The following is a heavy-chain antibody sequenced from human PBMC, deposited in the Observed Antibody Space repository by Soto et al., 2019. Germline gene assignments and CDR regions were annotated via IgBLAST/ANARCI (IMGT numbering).Heavy chain of an antibody. CDR3: ARQGYGFNYYYYYMDV. V-gene: IGHV4-39*01. CDR2: LYYSGST. J-gene: IGHJ6*03. D-gene: IGHD6-13*01. Sequence: PSETLSLTCTVSGGSISSTSYYWGWIRQPPGKGLEWIGSLYYSGSTYYNPSLKSRVTISVDTSKNQFSLKLSSVTAADTAVYFCARQGYGFNYYYYYMDVWGQGTMVTVSS. CDR1: GGSISSTSYY.